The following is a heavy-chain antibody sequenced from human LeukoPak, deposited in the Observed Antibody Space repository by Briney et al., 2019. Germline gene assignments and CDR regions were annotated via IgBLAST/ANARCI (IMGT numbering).Heavy chain of an antibody. D-gene: IGHD6-13*01. CDR1: GGSISSSSYY. V-gene: IGHV4-39*01. CDR3: ARPSSIAADNWFDP. Sequence: SETLSLTCTVSGGSISSSSYYWGRIRQPPGKGLEWIGSICYSGRTYYNPSLKSRVTISVDTSKNQFSLKLSSVTAADTAVYYCARPSSIAADNWFDPWGQGTLVTVSS. CDR2: ICYSGRT. J-gene: IGHJ5*02.